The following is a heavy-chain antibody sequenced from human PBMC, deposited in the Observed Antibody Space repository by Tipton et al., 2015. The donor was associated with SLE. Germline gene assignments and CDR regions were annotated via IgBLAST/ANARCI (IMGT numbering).Heavy chain of an antibody. CDR1: GFTFDDYA. CDR3: ARTMIVVVD. CDR2: ISSSSSYI. Sequence: SLRLSCAASGFTFDDYAMHWVRQAPGKGLEWVSSISSSSSYIYYADSVKGRFTISRDNAKNSLYLQMNSLRAEDTAVYYCARTMIVVVDWGQGTLVTVSS. J-gene: IGHJ4*02. D-gene: IGHD3-22*01. V-gene: IGHV3-21*03.